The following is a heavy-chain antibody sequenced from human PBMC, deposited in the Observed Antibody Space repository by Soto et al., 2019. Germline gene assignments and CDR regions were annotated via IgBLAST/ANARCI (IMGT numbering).Heavy chain of an antibody. CDR1: GFTVSSKY. CDR3: ATERGPTYYFDY. D-gene: IGHD2-21*01. CDR2: IYSDGST. Sequence: LRLSCAASGFTVSSKYMSWVRQAPGKGLEWVSVIYSDGSTYYADSVKGRFTISRDNSKNTLYLQMNSLRAEDTAVYYCATERGPTYYFDYWGQGTLVTVSS. J-gene: IGHJ4*02. V-gene: IGHV3-53*01.